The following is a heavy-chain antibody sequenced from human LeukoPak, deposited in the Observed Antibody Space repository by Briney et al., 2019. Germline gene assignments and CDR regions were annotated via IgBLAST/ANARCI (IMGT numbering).Heavy chain of an antibody. CDR3: ARYIGNAVVVVRNDAFDI. CDR1: GGSFSVYY. J-gene: IGHJ3*02. CDR2: INHSGST. D-gene: IGHD2-21*01. Sequence: SETLSLTCAVYGGSFSVYYWSWIRQPPGKGLEWIGEINHSGSTNYNPSLKSRVTISVDTSKNQFSLKLSSVTAADTAVYYCARYIGNAVVVVRNDAFDIWGQGTMVTVSS. V-gene: IGHV4-34*01.